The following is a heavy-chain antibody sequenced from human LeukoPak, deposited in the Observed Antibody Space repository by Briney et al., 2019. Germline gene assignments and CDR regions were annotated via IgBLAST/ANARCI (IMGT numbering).Heavy chain of an antibody. CDR3: ARGLTTYYDILTRYAFEY. V-gene: IGHV3-53*01. D-gene: IGHD3-9*01. CDR2: IYIGGST. Sequence: AGGSLRLSCAASGFTVSSNYMSWVRQAPGKGLEWVPVIYIGGSTYYADSVKGRVAISRGDSNSTLYRHTDSLRAEDTTGYYCARGLTTYYDILTRYAFEYWGQGTLVTVST. CDR1: GFTVSSNY. J-gene: IGHJ4*02.